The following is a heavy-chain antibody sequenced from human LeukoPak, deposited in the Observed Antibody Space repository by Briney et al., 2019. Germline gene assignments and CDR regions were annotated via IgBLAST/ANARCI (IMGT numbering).Heavy chain of an antibody. V-gene: IGHV3-48*03. CDR2: ISGSGSTI. J-gene: IGHJ4*02. D-gene: IGHD5-12*01. CDR1: GFTFSSYE. CDR3: ARRSSYLPRAWLKRGYYFDY. Sequence: GGSLRLSCAASGFTFSSYEMNWVRQAPGKGLERVSYISGSGSTIYYADSVKGRFTISRDNAKNSLYLQMNSLRAEDTAVYYCARRSSYLPRAWLKRGYYFDYWGQGTLVSVSS.